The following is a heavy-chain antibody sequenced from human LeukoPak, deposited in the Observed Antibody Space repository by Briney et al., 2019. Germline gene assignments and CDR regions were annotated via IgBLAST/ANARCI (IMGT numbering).Heavy chain of an antibody. Sequence: GGSLRLSCAASGFTFSSYAMSWVRQAPGKGLEWVSAISGSGGSTYYADSVKGRFTISRDNSRNTLYLQMNSLRAEDTAVYYCAKGYFRHGSGSYYTFDYWGQGTLVTVSS. D-gene: IGHD3-10*01. CDR2: ISGSGGST. J-gene: IGHJ4*02. CDR1: GFTFSSYA. V-gene: IGHV3-23*01. CDR3: AKGYFRHGSGSYYTFDY.